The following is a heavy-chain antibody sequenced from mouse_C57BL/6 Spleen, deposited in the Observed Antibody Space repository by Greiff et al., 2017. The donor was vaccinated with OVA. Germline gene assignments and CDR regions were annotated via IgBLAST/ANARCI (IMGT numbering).Heavy chain of an antibody. J-gene: IGHJ4*01. CDR3: ATYYYGTPYYAMDY. CDR2: INPNNGGT. Sequence: EVQLQQSGPELVKPGASVKISCKASGYTFTDYYMNWVKQSHGKSLEWIGDINPNNGGTSYNQKFKGKATLTVDKSSSTAYMELRSLTSEDSAVYYCATYYYGTPYYAMDYWGQGTSVTVSS. D-gene: IGHD1-1*01. CDR1: GYTFTDYY. V-gene: IGHV1-26*01.